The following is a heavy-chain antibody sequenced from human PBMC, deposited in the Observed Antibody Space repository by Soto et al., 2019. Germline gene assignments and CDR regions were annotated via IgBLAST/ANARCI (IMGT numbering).Heavy chain of an antibody. CDR1: GFPFSSYA. J-gene: IGHJ3*02. CDR2: ISGSGGRT. D-gene: IGHD3-16*01. V-gene: IGHV3-23*01. CDR3: AKGAYYSLFDI. Sequence: PGGSLRLSCVASGFPFSSYAMSWVRQTPGKGLEWVSGISGSGGRTYYADSVKGRFTISRDNSNNTLSLQMHTLRVEDTAVYFCAKGAYYSLFDIWGQGTVVTVSS.